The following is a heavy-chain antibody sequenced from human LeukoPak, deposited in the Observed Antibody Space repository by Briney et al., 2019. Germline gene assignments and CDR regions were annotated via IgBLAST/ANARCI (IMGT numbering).Heavy chain of an antibody. Sequence: GGSLRLSCAASGFTFSSYGMHWVRQAPGKGLEWVAFIRYDGSNKYYADSVKGRFTISRDNAKNSLYLQMNSLRAEDTAVYYCARTTGVMDYYYMDVWGKGTTVTISS. V-gene: IGHV3-33*08. CDR1: GFTFSSYG. D-gene: IGHD3-16*01. CDR3: ARTTGVMDYYYMDV. CDR2: IRYDGSNK. J-gene: IGHJ6*03.